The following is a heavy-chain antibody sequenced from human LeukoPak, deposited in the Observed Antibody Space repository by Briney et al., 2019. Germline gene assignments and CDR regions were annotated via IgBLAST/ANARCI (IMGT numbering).Heavy chain of an antibody. J-gene: IGHJ4*02. Sequence: GGSLRLSCAASGFTFSSYDMHWVRQATGKGLEWVSVIGTSGDTYYAGSVKVRFTISRENAKNSLYLQMNSLTAGDTAVYFCSRVGSSGWPNYFDSWGQGTLVTVSS. CDR3: SRVGSSGWPNYFDS. D-gene: IGHD6-19*01. V-gene: IGHV3-13*04. CDR2: IGTSGDT. CDR1: GFTFSSYD.